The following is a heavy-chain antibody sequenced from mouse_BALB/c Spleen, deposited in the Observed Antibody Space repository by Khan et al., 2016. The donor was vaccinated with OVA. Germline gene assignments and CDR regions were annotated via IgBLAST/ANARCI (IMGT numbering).Heavy chain of an antibody. J-gene: IGHJ2*01. CDR2: IYPGSGNI. Sequence: LQESGPELVKPGASVKISCKASGYTFTDYYINWVKQKPGQGLEWIGWIYPGSGNIKYNEKFKGKATLTVDTSSSTVYMQLSSLTSEDTAVYFCARRYYGFDYWGQGTTLTVSS. D-gene: IGHD1-1*01. CDR3: ARRYYGFDY. CDR1: GYTFTDYY. V-gene: IGHV1-84*02.